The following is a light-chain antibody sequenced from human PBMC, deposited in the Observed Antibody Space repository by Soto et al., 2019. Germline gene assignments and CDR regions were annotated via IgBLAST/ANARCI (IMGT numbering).Light chain of an antibody. CDR2: DAS. CDR1: QSISRY. Sequence: DIQMTQSPSTLSASVGDRVTITCRASQSISRYLAWYQKKPGEAPKLLIYDASSLQSGVSSRFSASGSGTEFSLSISXLQPDDLATYYCQHYNSLSSFGPGTKVDTK. J-gene: IGKJ3*01. CDR3: QHYNSLSS. V-gene: IGKV1-5*01.